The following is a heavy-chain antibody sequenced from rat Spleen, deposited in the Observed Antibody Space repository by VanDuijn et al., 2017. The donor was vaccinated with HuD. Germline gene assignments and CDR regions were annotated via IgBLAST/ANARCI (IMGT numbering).Heavy chain of an antibody. CDR1: GFIFSNYY. CDR3: ARHGYDGSYYYWDY. CDR2: ITTGGAIT. D-gene: IGHD1-12*02. J-gene: IGHJ2*01. V-gene: IGHV5-25*01. Sequence: EVPLVASGGGLVQPGRSMSLSCATSGFIFSNYYMVWVRQAPTKGLVWVASITTGGAITSYRDSVKGRFTISRDTAKSTLYLQMDSLRSEDTATYYCARHGYDGSYYYWDYWGQGVMVTVSS.